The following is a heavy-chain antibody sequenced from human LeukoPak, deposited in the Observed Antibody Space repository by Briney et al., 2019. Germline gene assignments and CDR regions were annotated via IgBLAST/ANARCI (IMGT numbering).Heavy chain of an antibody. J-gene: IGHJ4*02. CDR1: GGSISGYY. D-gene: IGHD5-24*01. CDR3: ARRIATKPKYYFEY. CDR2: IYYSGST. Sequence: SETLSLTCTVSGGSISGYYWSWIRQPPGKGLEWIGYIYYSGSTNYNPSLKSRVTISLDTSKNQFSLRLSSVTAADTAVYYCARRIATKPKYYFEYWGQGTLVTVSS. V-gene: IGHV4-59*08.